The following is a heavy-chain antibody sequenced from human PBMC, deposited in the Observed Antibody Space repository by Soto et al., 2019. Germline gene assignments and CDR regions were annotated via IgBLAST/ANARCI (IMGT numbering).Heavy chain of an antibody. CDR1: GGSISSGDYY. CDR3: ARLSYYDSRGYYSY. CDR2: IYYSGST. D-gene: IGHD3-22*01. V-gene: IGHV4-61*08. J-gene: IGHJ4*02. Sequence: SETLSLTCTVSGGSISSGDYYWSWIRQPPGKGLEWIGYIYYSGSTNYNPSVKSRVTISVDTSKNQFSLKLSSVTAADTAVYYCARLSYYDSRGYYSYWGQGILVTVSS.